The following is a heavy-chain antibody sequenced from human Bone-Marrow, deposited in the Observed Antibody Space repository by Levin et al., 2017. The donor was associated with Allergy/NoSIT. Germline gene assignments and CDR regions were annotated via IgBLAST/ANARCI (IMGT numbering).Heavy chain of an antibody. Sequence: GGSLRLSCTASGFTFRSYWMTWVRQAPGKGLEWVANINQDGSQKFYVDSVKGRFTVSRDNAKNSLYLEMNSLRAEDTALYYCTRVQVVVTGIRKFAFWGQGTLVTVSS. CDR1: GFTFRSYW. CDR3: TRVQVVVTGIRKFAF. J-gene: IGHJ1*01. V-gene: IGHV3-7*01. D-gene: IGHD2-21*02. CDR2: INQDGSQK.